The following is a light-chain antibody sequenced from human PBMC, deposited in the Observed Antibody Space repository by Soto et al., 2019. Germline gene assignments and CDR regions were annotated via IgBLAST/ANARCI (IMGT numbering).Light chain of an antibody. Sequence: QSALTQPASVSGSPGQSITISCTGTSSDVGGYNYVSWYQQHPAKAPKLMIYEVNNRPSGVSSRFSGSKSGNTASLTISGLQAEDEADYYCSSYTSSTTPYVLFGGGTQLTVL. V-gene: IGLV2-14*01. J-gene: IGLJ2*01. CDR3: SSYTSSTTPYVL. CDR2: EVN. CDR1: SSDVGGYNY.